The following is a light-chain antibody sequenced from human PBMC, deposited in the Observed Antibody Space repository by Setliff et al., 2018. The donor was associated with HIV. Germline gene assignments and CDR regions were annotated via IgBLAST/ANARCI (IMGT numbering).Light chain of an antibody. V-gene: IGLV2-8*01. Sequence: ALTQPPSASGSPGQSVTISCTGTSSDVGGYNLVSWCQQHPGKAPKLLIYEVNKRPSGVPDRFSGSKSGNTASLTVSGLQAEDEADYYCSSYADNNNVIFGGGTKVTVL. CDR2: EVN. CDR3: SSYADNNNVI. CDR1: SSDVGGYNL. J-gene: IGLJ2*01.